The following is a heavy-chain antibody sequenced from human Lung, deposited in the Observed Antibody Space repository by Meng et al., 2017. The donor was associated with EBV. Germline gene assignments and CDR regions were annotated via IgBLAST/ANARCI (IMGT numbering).Heavy chain of an antibody. CDR2: IYHSGST. CDR1: GDSSSSSNW. J-gene: IGHJ5*02. V-gene: IGHV4-4*02. D-gene: IGHD5-18*01. Sequence: QVQVPESGPGLVKPSETLSLICTVSGDSSSSSNWWSWVRQPPGKGLEWIGEIYHSGSTNYNPSLKSRVTISMDTSKNQFSLKLSSVTAADTAVYYCARERDTRWFDPWGRGTLVTVSS. CDR3: ARERDTRWFDP.